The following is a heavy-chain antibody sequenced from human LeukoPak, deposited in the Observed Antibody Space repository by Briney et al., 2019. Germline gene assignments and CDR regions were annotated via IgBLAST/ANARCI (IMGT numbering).Heavy chain of an antibody. CDR2: ISGSSSRI. J-gene: IGHJ3*02. V-gene: IGHV3-21*01. D-gene: IGHD3-22*01. CDR3: ARDSYYESSGYFGDAFDI. Sequence: GGSLRLSCAASEFTFSTYSMNWVRQAPGKGLEWVSSISGSSSRIYYADSMKGRFTISRDNAKNSLYLQMNSLRAEDTAVYYCARDSYYESSGYFGDAFDIWGQGTMVTVSS. CDR1: EFTFSTYS.